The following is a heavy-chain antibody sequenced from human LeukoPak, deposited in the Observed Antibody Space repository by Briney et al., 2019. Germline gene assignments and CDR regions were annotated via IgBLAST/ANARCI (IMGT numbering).Heavy chain of an antibody. CDR2: ISSSGFST. CDR3: ARGKLLFDY. J-gene: IGHJ4*02. V-gene: IGHV3-11*01. Sequence: GGSLRLSCAASGFNFSDYYMSWIRQAPGKGLEWVSYISSSGFSTYYAGSVKGRFTISRDNARNSLYLQMNSLAPEDTALYYCARGKLLFDYWGQGTLVSVSS. D-gene: IGHD6-6*01. CDR1: GFNFSDYY.